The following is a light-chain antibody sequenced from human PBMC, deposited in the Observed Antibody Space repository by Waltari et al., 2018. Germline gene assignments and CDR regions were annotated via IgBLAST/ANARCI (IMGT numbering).Light chain of an antibody. CDR2: EST. CDR1: SSDVGTYNL. Sequence: SALTQPAPVSGSPGQSITISCTGTSSDVGTYNLVSWYQHHPGKAPKLMIYESTKGRSGVSNRFSGSKSGNTASLTISGLQAEDEADYYCCLFAGRSPHVVFGGGTKLTVL. V-gene: IGLV2-23*01. J-gene: IGLJ2*01. CDR3: CLFAGRSPHVV.